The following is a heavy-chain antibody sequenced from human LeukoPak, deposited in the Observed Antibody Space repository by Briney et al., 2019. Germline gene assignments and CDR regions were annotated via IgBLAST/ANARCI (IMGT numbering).Heavy chain of an antibody. V-gene: IGHV3-30*02. CDR2: IRYDGSNE. Sequence: GGSLRLSCAASGFTFSSYGMHWVRQAPGKGLEWVAFIRYDGSNEYYADSVKGRFTISRDNSKNTLYLQMNSLRAEDTAIYYCAGTYYYHSRGYYPAYWGQGTLVTVSS. CDR1: GFTFSSYG. CDR3: AGTYYYHSRGYYPAY. D-gene: IGHD3-22*01. J-gene: IGHJ4*02.